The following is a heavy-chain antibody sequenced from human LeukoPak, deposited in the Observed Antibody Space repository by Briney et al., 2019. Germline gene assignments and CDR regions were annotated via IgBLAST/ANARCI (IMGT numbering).Heavy chain of an antibody. CDR3: ARVPQGSGSYLAFDY. CDR2: ISGSGGST. Sequence: GGSLRLSCAASGFTFSSYAMSWVRQAPGKGLEWVSAISGSGGSTYYADSVKGRFTISRDNSKNTLYLQMNSLRAEDTAVYYCARVPQGSGSYLAFDYWGQGTLVTVSS. CDR1: GFTFSSYA. D-gene: IGHD1-26*01. V-gene: IGHV3-23*01. J-gene: IGHJ4*02.